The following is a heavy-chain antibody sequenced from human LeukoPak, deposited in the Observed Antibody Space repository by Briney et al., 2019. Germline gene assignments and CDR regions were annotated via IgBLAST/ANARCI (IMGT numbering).Heavy chain of an antibody. J-gene: IGHJ6*02. CDR1: GFTFSSYA. CDR3: AKGLAAALYYYYGMDV. V-gene: IGHV3-23*01. CDR2: ISGSGGST. D-gene: IGHD6-13*01. Sequence: GGSLRLSCAASGFTFSSYAMSWVRQAPGKGLEWVSAISGSGGSTYYADSVKGRFTISRDNSKNTLYLQMNSLRAEGTAVYYCAKGLAAALYYYYGMDVWGQGTTVTVSS.